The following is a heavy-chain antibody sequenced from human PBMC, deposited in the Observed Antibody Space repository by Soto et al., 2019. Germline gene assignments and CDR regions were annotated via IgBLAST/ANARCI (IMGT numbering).Heavy chain of an antibody. CDR2: IYSGGST. D-gene: IGHD3-16*02. J-gene: IGHJ4*02. CDR1: GFTVSNNY. Sequence: EEQLVESGGDLVQPGGSLRLSCAASGFTVSNNYMSWVRQAPGKGLEWVSLIYSGGSTYYADLVKGRFTISRDSSKNTLYLQINSLRADDKAMYYCSAYSYKCYWGQRTLVTVSS. CDR3: SAYSYKCY. V-gene: IGHV3-66*01.